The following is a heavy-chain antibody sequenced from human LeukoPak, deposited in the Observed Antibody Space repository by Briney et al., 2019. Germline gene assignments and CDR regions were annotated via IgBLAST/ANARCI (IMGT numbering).Heavy chain of an antibody. J-gene: IGHJ6*03. V-gene: IGHV1-69*05. CDR2: IIPIFGTA. CDR3: AKCYYGSGSYYQLTYYYYMDV. D-gene: IGHD3-10*01. Sequence: GASVKVSCEASGGTCSSYAISWVRQAPGQGLEWMGGIIPIFGTANYAQKFQGRVTITTDESTSTAYMELSSLRSEDTAVYYCAKCYYGSGSYYQLTYYYYMDVWGKGTTVTVSS. CDR1: GGTCSSYA.